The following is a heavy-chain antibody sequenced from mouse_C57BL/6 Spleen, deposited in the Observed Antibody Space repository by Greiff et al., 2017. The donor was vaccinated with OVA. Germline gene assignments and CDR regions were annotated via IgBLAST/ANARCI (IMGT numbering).Heavy chain of an antibody. J-gene: IGHJ4*01. CDR3: ARDLSNFLYAMDY. Sequence: EVKLLESGPGLVKPSQSLSLTCSVTGYSITSGYYWNWIRQFPGNKLEWMGYISYDGSDNYNPSLKNRISITRDTSKNQFFLKLNSVTTEDTATYYCARDLSNFLYAMDYWGQGTSVTVSS. V-gene: IGHV3-6*01. CDR1: GYSITSGYY. D-gene: IGHD2-5*01. CDR2: ISYDGSD.